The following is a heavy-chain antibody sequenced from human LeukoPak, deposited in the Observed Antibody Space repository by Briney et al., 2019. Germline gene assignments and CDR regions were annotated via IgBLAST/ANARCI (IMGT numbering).Heavy chain of an antibody. Sequence: RGSLRLSCAASGFTFSSYWMRWVRQAPGKGLVWVSRINTDGTSTTYADSVKGRFTISRDNAKNTLYLQMNSLRAEDTAVYYCARGLMVRGVIAGAFDIWGQGTMVTVSS. CDR2: INTDGTST. J-gene: IGHJ3*02. V-gene: IGHV3-74*01. D-gene: IGHD3-10*01. CDR3: ARGLMVRGVIAGAFDI. CDR1: GFTFSSYW.